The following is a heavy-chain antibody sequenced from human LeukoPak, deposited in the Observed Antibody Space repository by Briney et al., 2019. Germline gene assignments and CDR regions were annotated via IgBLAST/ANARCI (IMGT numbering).Heavy chain of an antibody. CDR1: GGTFSSYA. CDR3: ARDLGRYNRRDGSPFDY. J-gene: IGHJ4*02. V-gene: IGHV1-69*13. CDR2: IIPIFGTA. Sequence: ASVKVSCKASGGTFSSYAISWVRQAPGQGLEWMGGIIPIFGTANYAQKFQGRVTITADESTSTAYMELSSLRSEDTAVYYCARDLGRYNRRDGSPFDYWGQGTLVTVSS. D-gene: IGHD5-24*01.